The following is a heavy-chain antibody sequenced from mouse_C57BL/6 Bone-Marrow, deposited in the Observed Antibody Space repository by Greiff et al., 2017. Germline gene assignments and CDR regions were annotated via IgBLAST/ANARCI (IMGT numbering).Heavy chain of an antibody. Sequence: VQLQQSGPELVKPGASVKISCKASGYAFSSSWMNWVKQRPGKGLEWIGRIYPGDGDTNYNGKFKGKATLTADKSSSTAYMQLSSLTSEDSAVYFCAPTGNYFDYWGQGTTLTVSS. J-gene: IGHJ2*01. D-gene: IGHD4-1*02. CDR2: IYPGDGDT. CDR1: GYAFSSSW. V-gene: IGHV1-82*01. CDR3: APTGNYFDY.